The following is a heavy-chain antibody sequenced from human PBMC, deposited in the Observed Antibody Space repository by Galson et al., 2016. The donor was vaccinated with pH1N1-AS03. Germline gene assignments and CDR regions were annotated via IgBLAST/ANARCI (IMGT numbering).Heavy chain of an antibody. CDR1: GFTFDAYA. CDR2: IDRNSGTI. Sequence: SLRLSCAGSGFTFDAYAMHWVRQAPGKGLEWVSGIDRNSGTIDYTDSVKGRFTISRDNAKNSLYLQMNSLRADDTALYYCAKSPGYCSAGSCSDLGYLDYWGQGTLVTVSS. D-gene: IGHD2-15*01. CDR3: AKSPGYCSAGSCSDLGYLDY. J-gene: IGHJ4*02. V-gene: IGHV3-9*01.